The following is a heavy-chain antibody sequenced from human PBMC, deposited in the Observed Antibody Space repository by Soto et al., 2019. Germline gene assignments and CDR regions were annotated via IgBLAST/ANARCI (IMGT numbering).Heavy chain of an antibody. CDR1: GGSIINYY. CDR3: ARHVPYCSSTSHCADGRDV. D-gene: IGHD2-2*01. J-gene: IGHJ6*02. CDR2: IYYSGTT. Sequence: QVQLQESGPRLLKPSETLSITCTVSGGSIINYYWSWIRQPPGKGLEWIGYIYYSGTTSYNPSLSSRVTISVDTSKNQFSLKLSAVTAADTAVYYCARHVPYCSSTSHCADGRDVWGQGTTVTVSS. V-gene: IGHV4-59*08.